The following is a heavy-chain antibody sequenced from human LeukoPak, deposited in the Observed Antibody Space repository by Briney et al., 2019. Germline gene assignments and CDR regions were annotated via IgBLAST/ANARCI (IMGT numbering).Heavy chain of an antibody. CDR2: IKQDGSEK. V-gene: IGHV3-7*01. J-gene: IGHJ6*03. CDR1: GFTFSSYW. CDR3: ARTGSYYYYYMDV. Sequence: GGSLRLSCAASGFTFSSYWMSWVRQAPGKGLEWVANIKQDGSEKYYVDSVKGRFTISRDNAKNSLYLQMNSLRAEDTAVYYCARTGSYYYYYMDVWGKGTTVTISS. D-gene: IGHD3-9*01.